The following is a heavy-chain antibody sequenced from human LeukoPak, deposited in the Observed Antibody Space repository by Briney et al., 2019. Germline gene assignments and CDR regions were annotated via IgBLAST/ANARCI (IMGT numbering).Heavy chain of an antibody. CDR1: GFTFSDYY. Sequence: GGSLRLSCAASGFTFSDYYMSWIRQAPGKGLEWVSYISSGSTYINYADSVKGRFTISRDNAKNSLYLQMNSLRAEDTALYYCVRATDTGSSSPDYWGQGTLVTVSS. D-gene: IGHD3-9*01. J-gene: IGHJ4*02. CDR3: VRATDTGSSSPDY. V-gene: IGHV3-11*06. CDR2: ISSGSTYI.